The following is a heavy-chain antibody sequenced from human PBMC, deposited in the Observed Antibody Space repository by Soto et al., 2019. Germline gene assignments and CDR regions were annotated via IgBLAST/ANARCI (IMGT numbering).Heavy chain of an antibody. CDR2: VYYSGTT. CDR3: ARTTAVPNTLRSRYFFDF. Sequence: ASETLSLTCPVSGVPIDQYYWSWIRQPPGKRLEWIGYVYYSGTTNYNPSLKSRVTISIDMSKNQFSLRLSSVTAADTALYYCARTTAVPNTLRSRYFFDFWGQGTLVTVSS. D-gene: IGHD3-9*01. J-gene: IGHJ4*02. V-gene: IGHV4-59*01. CDR1: GVPIDQYY.